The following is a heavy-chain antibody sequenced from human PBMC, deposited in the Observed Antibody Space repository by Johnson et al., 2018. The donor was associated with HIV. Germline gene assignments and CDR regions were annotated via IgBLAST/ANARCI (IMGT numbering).Heavy chain of an antibody. J-gene: IGHJ3*02. V-gene: IGHV3-30*19. CDR3: ASLIAAAQADI. D-gene: IGHD6-13*01. CDR2: IWYDGSNK. CDR1: GFTFSSYG. Sequence: QVQLVESGGGVVQPGRSLRLSCAASGFTFSSYGMHWVRQAPGKGLEWVAVIWYDGSNKYYADSVKGRFTISRDNSKNTLYLQMNRLRAEDTAVYYCASLIAAAQADIWGQGTMVTVSS.